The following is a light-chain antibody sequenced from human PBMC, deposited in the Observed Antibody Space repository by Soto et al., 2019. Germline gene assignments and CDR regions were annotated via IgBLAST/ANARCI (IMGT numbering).Light chain of an antibody. J-gene: IGLJ1*01. V-gene: IGLV2-14*01. CDR2: EVF. Sequence: QSVLTQPASVSGSPGQSITIPCTGTNSDVGGYNYVSWYQHHPGKAPKLMIYEVFNLPSGVSSRFSGSKSGSTASLTISGLQAEDEADYYCSSYTTTNTLYVFGTGTKVTVL. CDR3: SSYTTTNTLYV. CDR1: NSDVGGYNY.